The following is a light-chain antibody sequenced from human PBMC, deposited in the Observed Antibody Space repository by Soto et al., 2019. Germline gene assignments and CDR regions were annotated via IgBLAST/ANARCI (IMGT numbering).Light chain of an antibody. V-gene: IGLV2-8*01. CDR3: SSSAGSITYV. J-gene: IGLJ1*01. Sequence: QSALTQPPSASGSPGQSVTISCTGTSSDVGGYNYISWYQQHPGEAPKLMIYHVSKRPSGVPDRFSGSKSGNTASLTVSGLQAEDEADYYCSSSAGSITYVFGTGTKLTVL. CDR1: SSDVGGYNY. CDR2: HVS.